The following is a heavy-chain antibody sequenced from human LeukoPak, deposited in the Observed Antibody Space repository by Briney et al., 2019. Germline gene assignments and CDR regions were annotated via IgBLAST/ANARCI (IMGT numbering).Heavy chain of an antibody. Sequence: ASVKVSCKASGYTFTGYYMHWVRQATGQGLEWMGWMNPNSGNTGYAQKFQGRVTMTRNTSISTAYMELSSLRSDDTAVYYCARDIVVVPAAQGPNDYYYYGMDVWGQGTTVTVSS. D-gene: IGHD2-2*01. J-gene: IGHJ6*02. CDR2: MNPNSGNT. CDR3: ARDIVVVPAAQGPNDYYYYGMDV. CDR1: GYTFTGYY. V-gene: IGHV1-8*02.